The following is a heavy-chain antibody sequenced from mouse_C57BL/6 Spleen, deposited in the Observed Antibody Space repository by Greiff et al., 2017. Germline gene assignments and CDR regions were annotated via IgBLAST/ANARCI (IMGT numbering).Heavy chain of an antibody. CDR2: IYPGDGDT. V-gene: IGHV1-82*01. CDR1: GYAFSSSW. J-gene: IGHJ2*01. Sequence: VQGVESGPELVKPGASVKISCKASGYAFSSSWMNWVKQRPGKGLEWIGRIYPGDGDTNYNGKFKGKATLTADKSSSTAYMQLSSLTSEDSAVYFCARSGPYYFDDWGQCTTLTVSS. D-gene: IGHD3-1*01. CDR3: ARSGPYYFDD.